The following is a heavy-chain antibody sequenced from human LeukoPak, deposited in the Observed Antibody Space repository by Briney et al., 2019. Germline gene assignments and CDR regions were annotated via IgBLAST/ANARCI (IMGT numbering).Heavy chain of an antibody. J-gene: IGHJ4*02. V-gene: IGHV4-4*07. CDR3: ARDQAAGMKY. CDR2: IYTSGST. D-gene: IGHD6-13*01. Sequence: SETLSLTSTVSGVSISSYYWSWIRQPAGKGLEWIGRIYTSGSTNYSPSLKSRVTMSVDTSKNQFSLKLSSVTAADTAVYYCARDQAAGMKYWGQGTLVTVSS. CDR1: GVSISSYY.